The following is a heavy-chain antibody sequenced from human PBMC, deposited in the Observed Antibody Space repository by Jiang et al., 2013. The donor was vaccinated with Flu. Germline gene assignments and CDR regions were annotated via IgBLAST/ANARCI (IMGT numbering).Heavy chain of an antibody. D-gene: IGHD4-17*01. CDR3: ARAIYGDSLDY. CDR1: GYTFSDYY. CDR2: ISPNTGDT. V-gene: IGHV1-2*02. Sequence: GAEVKKPGASVKVSCKASGYTFSDYYMHWVRQAPGQGLEWMGWISPNTGDTNYAQKFQGRVTMTRDTSFRTAYMELTSLRFDDTAIYYCARAIYGDSLDYWGRGTPVSVSS. J-gene: IGHJ4*02.